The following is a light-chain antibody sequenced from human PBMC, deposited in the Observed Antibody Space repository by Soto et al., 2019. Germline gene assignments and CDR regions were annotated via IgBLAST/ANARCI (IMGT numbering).Light chain of an antibody. CDR3: CSYAGTYIPYV. CDR2: DVT. CDR1: SSDVGGYRY. V-gene: IGLV2-11*01. Sequence: QSALTQPRSVSGSPGQSVTISCTGTSSDVGGYRYVSWYQQRPGAAPKLIIFDVTKRPSGVPDRFSGSKSGNSASLTISGLQAEDEADYYCCSYAGTYIPYVFGAGTKVTVL. J-gene: IGLJ1*01.